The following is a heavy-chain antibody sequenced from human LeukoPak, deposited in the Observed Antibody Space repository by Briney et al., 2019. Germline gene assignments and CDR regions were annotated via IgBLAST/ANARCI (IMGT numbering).Heavy chain of an antibody. J-gene: IGHJ4*02. Sequence: GGSLRLSCAASGFTFSSYGMHWVRQAPGKGLEWVAVISYDGSNKYYADSVKGRFTISRDNSKNTLYLQMNSLRAEDTAVYYCAKSITILSVQVDYWGRGTLVTVSS. CDR1: GFTFSSYG. CDR3: AKSITILSVQVDY. CDR2: ISYDGSNK. D-gene: IGHD3-9*01. V-gene: IGHV3-30*18.